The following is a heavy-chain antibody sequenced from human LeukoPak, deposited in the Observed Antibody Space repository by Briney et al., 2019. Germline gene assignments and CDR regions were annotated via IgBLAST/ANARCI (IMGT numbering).Heavy chain of an antibody. J-gene: IGHJ6*04. CDR1: GFSFSSYG. CDR3: AELGITMIGGV. Sequence: QAGGSLRLSCAASGFSFSSYGMSWVRQAPGKGLEWVSTISGSGGSTYYADSVKGRFTISSDNSKNTLYLQMNSLRAEDTAVYYCAELGITMIGGVWGKGTTVTISS. V-gene: IGHV3-23*01. CDR2: ISGSGGST. D-gene: IGHD3-10*02.